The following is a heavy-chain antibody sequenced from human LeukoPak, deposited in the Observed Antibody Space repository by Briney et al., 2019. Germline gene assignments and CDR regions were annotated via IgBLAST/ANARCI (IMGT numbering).Heavy chain of an antibody. Sequence: ASVKVSCKASGYTFTSYGISWVRQAPGQGLEWMGWISAYNGNTNYAQKLQGRVTMTTDTSTSTAYMELRSLRSDDTAVYYCARMGRSSYHHYKGRFDYWGQGTLVTVSS. V-gene: IGHV1-18*01. CDR1: GYTFTSYG. CDR2: ISAYNGNT. CDR3: ARMGRSSYHHYKGRFDY. J-gene: IGHJ4*02. D-gene: IGHD2-15*01.